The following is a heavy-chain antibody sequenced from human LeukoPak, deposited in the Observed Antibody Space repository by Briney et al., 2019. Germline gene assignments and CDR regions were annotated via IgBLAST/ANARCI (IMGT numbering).Heavy chain of an antibody. CDR3: AREGAAAGQTGDY. CDR1: GFTFSSYS. V-gene: IGHV3-21*01. D-gene: IGHD6-13*01. CDR2: ISSSSSYI. Sequence: PGGSLRLSCAASGFTFSSYSMNWVRQAPGKGLEWVSSISSSSSYIYYADSVKGRFTISRDNAKNSLYLQMNSLRAEDTAVYYCAREGAAAGQTGDYWGQGTLVTVSS. J-gene: IGHJ4*02.